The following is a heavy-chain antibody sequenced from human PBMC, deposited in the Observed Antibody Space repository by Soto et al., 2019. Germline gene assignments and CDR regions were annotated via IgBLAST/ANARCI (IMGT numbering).Heavy chain of an antibody. CDR3: ARERGYCSGGSCYQYYYYYMDV. D-gene: IGHD2-15*01. CDR2: INSDGSST. CDR1: GFTFSSYW. V-gene: IGHV3-74*01. J-gene: IGHJ6*03. Sequence: GSLRLSCAASGFTFSSYWMHWVRQAPGKGLVWVSRINSDGSSTSYADSVKGRFTISRDNAKNTLYLQMNSLRAEDTAVYYCARERGYCSGGSCYQYYYYYMDVWGKGTTVTVSS.